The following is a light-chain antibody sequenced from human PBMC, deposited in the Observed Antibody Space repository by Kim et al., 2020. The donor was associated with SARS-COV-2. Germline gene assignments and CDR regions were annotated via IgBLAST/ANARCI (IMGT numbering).Light chain of an antibody. CDR3: HQTYSVPIT. CDR1: QRISNY. V-gene: IGKV1-39*01. Sequence: DIQLTQSPTSLSASVGDRVTITCRASQRISNYLNWYQQEPGKAPKLLIYGASNLQSGVPSRFSATGSGIEFSLTISTLQSADFATYYCHQTYSVPITFGQGTRLEIK. J-gene: IGKJ5*01. CDR2: GAS.